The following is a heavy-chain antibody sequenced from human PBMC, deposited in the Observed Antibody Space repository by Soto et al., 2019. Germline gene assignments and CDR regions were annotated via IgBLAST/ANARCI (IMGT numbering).Heavy chain of an antibody. CDR3: ARDPPNDKTQLDYGMDV. J-gene: IGHJ6*02. D-gene: IGHD2-2*01. CDR1: GFTFSSYT. V-gene: IGHV3-23*01. Sequence: EVQLLESGGGLRQGGGSLRLSCAASGFTFSSYTMNWVRQAPGKGLEWVSLISARGGSTYYADSVKGRFTISRDNSKNTLYLQMNSLRAEDTGVYYCARDPPNDKTQLDYGMDVWGQGTAVTVSS. CDR2: ISARGGST.